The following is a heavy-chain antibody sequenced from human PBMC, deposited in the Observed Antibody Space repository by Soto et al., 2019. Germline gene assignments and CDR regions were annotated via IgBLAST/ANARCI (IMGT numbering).Heavy chain of an antibody. CDR3: AKARVAAVSNFDY. CDR2: ISYDVNKK. J-gene: IGHJ4*02. Sequence: VGSLILSCRASGFTFNTHGFHWVRQAPGKGLEWVAVISYDVNKKYYADSVKGRFTISRDNSKNTLYLQMNSLRVEDTAVYHCAKARVAAVSNFDYWGQGTLVTVSS. V-gene: IGHV3-30*18. CDR1: GFTFNTHG. D-gene: IGHD6-13*01.